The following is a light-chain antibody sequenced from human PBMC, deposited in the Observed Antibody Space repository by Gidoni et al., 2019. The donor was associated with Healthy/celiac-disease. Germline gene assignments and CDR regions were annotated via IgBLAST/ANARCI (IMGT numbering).Light chain of an antibody. CDR2: GKN. CDR1: SLRSYY. V-gene: IGLV3-19*01. CDR3: NSRDSSGNHPWV. Sequence: SSDLTQDPAGSVALGQTVRITCRGDSLRSYYASWYQQKPGQAPVLVIYGKNNRPSGIPDRFSGSSSGNSASLTSTGAQAEDEADYYCNSRDSSGNHPWVFGGGTKLTVL. J-gene: IGLJ3*02.